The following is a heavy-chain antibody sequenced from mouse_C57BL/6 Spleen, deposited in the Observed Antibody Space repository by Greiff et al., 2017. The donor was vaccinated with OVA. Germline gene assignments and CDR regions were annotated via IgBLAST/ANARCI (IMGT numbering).Heavy chain of an antibody. D-gene: IGHD1-1*01. Sequence: QVQLQQPGAELVMPGASVKLSCKASGYTFTSYWMHWVKQRPGQGLEWIGEIDPSDSYTNYTQKFKGKSTLTVDKSSSTAYMQLSSRTSEDSAVYYCARGRLNYGSSPYFDYWGQGTTLTVSS. CDR1: GYTFTSYW. CDR2: IDPSDSYT. CDR3: ARGRLNYGSSPYFDY. V-gene: IGHV1-69*01. J-gene: IGHJ2*01.